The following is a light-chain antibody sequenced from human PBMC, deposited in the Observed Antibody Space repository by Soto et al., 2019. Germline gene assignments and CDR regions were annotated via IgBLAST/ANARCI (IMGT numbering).Light chain of an antibody. CDR3: SSFAVSPVV. Sequence: QSVLTHPPSASGSPRQSVTIPCTGTGIDDYDYNYVSWYQQHPGKVPKLIIYGVNKRPSGVPDRFSGSKSGSTASLTVSGLQAEDEADYYCSSFAVSPVVFGGGTKLTVL. CDR2: GVN. V-gene: IGLV2-8*01. J-gene: IGLJ2*01. CDR1: GIDDYDYNY.